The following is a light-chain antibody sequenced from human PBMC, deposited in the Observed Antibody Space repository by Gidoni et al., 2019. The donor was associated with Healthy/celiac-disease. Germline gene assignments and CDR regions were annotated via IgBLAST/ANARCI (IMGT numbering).Light chain of an antibody. V-gene: IGKV3-11*01. CDR2: DAS. J-gene: IGKJ4*01. CDR1: QSVSNY. CDR3: QQSSNWPRT. Sequence: EILMTQSPATLSLYPGERATLACRASQSVSNYLAWYQQKPGQAPKLLIYDASNRATGIPSRFSGSGSGTDFTLTISSLQPEDFAVYYCQQSSNWPRTFGGGTKVEIK.